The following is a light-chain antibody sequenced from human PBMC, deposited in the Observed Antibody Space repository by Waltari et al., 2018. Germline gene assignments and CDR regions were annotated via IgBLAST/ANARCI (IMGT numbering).Light chain of an antibody. CDR1: SSDVGTYTS. Sequence: QSALTQPASVSGSPGQSITISCAGTSSDVGTYTSVSWYQQHPGKAPKPIIYAVTKRPSVVSLRFSGSKSGNTASLTIAGLQAEDESDYYCSSYTTRSTWVFGGGTKLTVL. CDR3: SSYTTRSTWV. J-gene: IGLJ3*02. CDR2: AVT. V-gene: IGLV2-14*03.